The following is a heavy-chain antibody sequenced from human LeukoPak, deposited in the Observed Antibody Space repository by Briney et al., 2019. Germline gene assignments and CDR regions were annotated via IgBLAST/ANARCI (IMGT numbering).Heavy chain of an antibody. Sequence: GGSLRLSCAASGFTFSHHWMHWVRHVPGKGLVWVSRINSDGSSTTYADSVKGRFTISRDNARNTLYLQMNRLRAEDTAVHYCARATSYSNYGMDVWGQGTTVTVSS. CDR3: ARATSYSNYGMDV. D-gene: IGHD6-13*01. CDR1: GFTFSHHW. J-gene: IGHJ6*02. V-gene: IGHV3-74*01. CDR2: INSDGSST.